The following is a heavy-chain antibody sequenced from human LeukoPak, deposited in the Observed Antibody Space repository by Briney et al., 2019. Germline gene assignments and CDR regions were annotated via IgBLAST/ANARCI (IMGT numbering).Heavy chain of an antibody. D-gene: IGHD6-19*01. V-gene: IGHV4-61*02. CDR2: IYTSGST. CDR3: ARHKWLVPIDY. CDR1: GGSISSGSYY. Sequence: KPSQTLSLTCTVSGGSISSGSYYWSWIRQPAGKGLEWMGRIYTSGSTNYNPSLKSRVTISVDTSKNQFSVKLSSVTAADTVVYYCARHKWLVPIDYWGRRTLVTVSS. J-gene: IGHJ4*02.